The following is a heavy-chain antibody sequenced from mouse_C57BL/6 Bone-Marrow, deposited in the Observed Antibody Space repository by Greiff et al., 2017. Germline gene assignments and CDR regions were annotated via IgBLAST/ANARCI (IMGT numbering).Heavy chain of an antibody. V-gene: IGHV14-4*01. CDR1: GFNIKDDY. CDR2: IDPENGDT. J-gene: IGHJ1*03. D-gene: IGHD1-1*01. Sequence: EVQLQQSGVELVRPGASVKLSCTASGFNIKDDYMHWVKQRPEQGLEWIGWIDPENGDTEYASKFQGKATITADTSSNTAYLQLSSLTSEDTAVYYCTNYYGSNWYFDVWGTGTTVTVSS. CDR3: TNYYGSNWYFDV.